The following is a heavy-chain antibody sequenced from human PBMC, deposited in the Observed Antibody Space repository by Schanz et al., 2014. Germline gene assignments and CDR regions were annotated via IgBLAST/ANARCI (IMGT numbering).Heavy chain of an antibody. V-gene: IGHV1-18*01. D-gene: IGHD5-18*01. CDR1: GYTFTSHG. J-gene: IGHJ3*02. CDR3: ARAEYIYALSAFDI. Sequence: QVQLVQSGAEVKKPGASVKVSCKASGYTFTSHGISWVRQAPGQGLEWMGWITAYNGDTNYALKLQGKVTMTTDKSTGTAYMELRSLRSDDTALYYCARAEYIYALSAFDIWGQGTMVTVSS. CDR2: ITAYNGDT.